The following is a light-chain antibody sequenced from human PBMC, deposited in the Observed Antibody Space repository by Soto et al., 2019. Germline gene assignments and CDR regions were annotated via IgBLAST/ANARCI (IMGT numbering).Light chain of an antibody. Sequence: ETLLTQSPATLSLSPGESATLSCRASQSVNNFLAWYQQKPGQAPRLLIYDATKRATGVPDKFRGSGSGTDFTLTITSLEPEDFAVYYCQQRSDWPPFTFGPGTKVDVK. CDR2: DAT. CDR1: QSVNNF. J-gene: IGKJ3*01. V-gene: IGKV3-11*01. CDR3: QQRSDWPPFT.